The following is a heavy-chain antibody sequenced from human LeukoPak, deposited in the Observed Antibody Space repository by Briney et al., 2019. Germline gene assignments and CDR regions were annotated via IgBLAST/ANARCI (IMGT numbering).Heavy chain of an antibody. Sequence: PGGSLRLSCAACGFTFSSYAMSWVRQAPGQGLEWVSAISGSGGATYYPDSVKGRFTISRDNSKNTLYLQVSSLRAEDTAVYYCAKILFGESTYDAFDIWGQGTMVTVSS. V-gene: IGHV3-23*01. CDR3: AKILFGESTYDAFDI. D-gene: IGHD3-10*01. CDR2: ISGSGGAT. J-gene: IGHJ3*02. CDR1: GFTFSSYA.